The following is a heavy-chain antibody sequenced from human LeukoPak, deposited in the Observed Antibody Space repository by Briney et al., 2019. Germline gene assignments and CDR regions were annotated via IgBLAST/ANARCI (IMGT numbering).Heavy chain of an antibody. CDR2: ISYDGSNK. D-gene: IGHD3-22*01. CDR3: ARDLDYYDSSGYYPRFDY. V-gene: IGHV3-30-3*01. Sequence: GRSLRLSCAASGFTFSSYAMHWVRQAPGKGLEWVAVISYDGSNKYYADSVKGRFTISRDNSKNTLYLRMNSLRAEDTAVYYCARDLDYYDSSGYYPRFDYWGQGTLVTVSS. CDR1: GFTFSSYA. J-gene: IGHJ4*02.